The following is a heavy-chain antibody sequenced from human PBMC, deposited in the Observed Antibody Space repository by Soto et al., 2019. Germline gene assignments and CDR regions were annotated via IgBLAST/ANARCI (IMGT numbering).Heavy chain of an antibody. CDR2: INHSGGT. V-gene: IGHV4-34*01. CDR1: GGSFRGYY. CDR3: ARGLGYCSGGSCQLSYYYGMDV. J-gene: IGHJ6*02. Sequence: SETLSLTCAVHGGSFRGYYWSWIRQPPGKGLEWIGEINHSGGTNYNPSLKSRVTISVDTSKNQFSLKLSSVTAADTAVYYCARGLGYCSGGSCQLSYYYGMDVWGQGTTVTVSS. D-gene: IGHD2-15*01.